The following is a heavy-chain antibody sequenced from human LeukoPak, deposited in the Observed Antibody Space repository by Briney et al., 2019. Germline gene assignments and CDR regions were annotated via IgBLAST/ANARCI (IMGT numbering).Heavy chain of an antibody. CDR1: GFTFSSYA. V-gene: IGHV3-23*01. J-gene: IGHJ4*02. D-gene: IGHD2-2*01. CDR3: AKRDLSSTSCFDY. CDR2: ISGSGGST. Sequence: GGSLRLSCAASGFTFSSYAMSWVRQAPGKGLEWVSAISGSGGSTYYADSVKGRFTISRDNSKNTLYLQMNSLRAEDTAVYYCAKRDLSSTSCFDYWGQATLVTVSS.